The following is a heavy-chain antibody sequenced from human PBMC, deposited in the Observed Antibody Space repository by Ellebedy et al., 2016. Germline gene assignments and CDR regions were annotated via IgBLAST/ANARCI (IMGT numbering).Heavy chain of an antibody. J-gene: IGHJ4*02. CDR3: ARHSETFYDLLTGYAKGVFDY. D-gene: IGHD3-9*01. CDR2: SSGSSSYI. V-gene: IGHV3-21*06. Sequence: GESLKISXAASGFTFSSYSMKWVRQAPGKGLEWVSSSSGSSSYIYYADSVKGRFTISRDNAKNSLYLQMNSLRAEDTAVYYCARHSETFYDLLTGYAKGVFDYWGQGTLVTVSS. CDR1: GFTFSSYS.